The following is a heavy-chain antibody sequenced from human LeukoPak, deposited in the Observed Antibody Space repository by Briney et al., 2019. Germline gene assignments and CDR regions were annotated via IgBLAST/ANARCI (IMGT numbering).Heavy chain of an antibody. CDR1: GFTFSSYA. CDR2: ISGSGGST. Sequence: GGSLRLSCAASGFTFSSYAMRWVRQAPGQRLAWVSAISGSGGSTYYADSVKGLFTISRDNSKNTLYLQMNSLRADDTAVYYCAKDLGSGGYAPNDAFDIWGQGTMVTVSS. V-gene: IGHV3-23*01. D-gene: IGHD5-12*01. CDR3: AKDLGSGGYAPNDAFDI. J-gene: IGHJ3*02.